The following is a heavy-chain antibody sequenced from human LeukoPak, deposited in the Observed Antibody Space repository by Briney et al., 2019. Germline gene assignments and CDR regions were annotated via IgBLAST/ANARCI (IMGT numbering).Heavy chain of an antibody. D-gene: IGHD2-2*01. CDR1: EFTQINYV. J-gene: IGHJ2*01. CDR2: IGESGGT. V-gene: IGHV3-23*01. Sequence: GGSLRLSCTFSEFTQINYVINWVRQAPGKGLEWLSIIGESGGTYYADSVKGRFTISRDNSKNTLYLQMNSLRAEDTAVYYCAKEPVRCSSTSCYGYWHFDLWGRGTLVIVSS. CDR3: AKEPVRCSSTSCYGYWHFDL.